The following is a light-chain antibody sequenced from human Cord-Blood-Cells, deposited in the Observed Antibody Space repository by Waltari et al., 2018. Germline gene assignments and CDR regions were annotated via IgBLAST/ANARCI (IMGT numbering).Light chain of an antibody. V-gene: IGLV2-23*02. CDR3: CSYAGSSTYV. CDR1: SSALGRHTL. J-gene: IGLJ1*01. CDR2: EVS. Sequence: QSALTPPAPVSAPPGPSLTISCTGTSSALGRHTLVSWYQQHPGKTPNLLIYEVSKRPSGVSNRFSGSKSGNTASLTISGLQAEDEADYYCCSYAGSSTYVFGTGTKVTVL.